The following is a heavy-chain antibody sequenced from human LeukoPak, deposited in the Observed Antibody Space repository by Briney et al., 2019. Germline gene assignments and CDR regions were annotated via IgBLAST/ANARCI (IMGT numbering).Heavy chain of an antibody. CDR1: GGSFSSYG. D-gene: IGHD3-3*01. J-gene: IGHJ4*02. V-gene: IGHV1-69*01. CDR2: IIPIFGTA. Sequence: GSSVKVSCKASGGSFSSYGIGWVRQAPGQGLEWMGEIIPIFGTANYAQKFQGRVTITADESTSTVYMELSSLRSEDTAVYYCARDFETSIFGVVIGRGAFDYWGQGTLVTVSS. CDR3: ARDFETSIFGVVIGRGAFDY.